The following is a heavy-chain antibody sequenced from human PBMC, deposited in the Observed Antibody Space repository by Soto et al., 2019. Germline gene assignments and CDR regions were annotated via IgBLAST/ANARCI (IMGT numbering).Heavy chain of an antibody. Sequence: PSQTLSLTCAISGDSVSSNSAAWNWIRQSPSRGLEWLGRTYYRSKWYNDYAVSVKSRITINPDTSKNQLSLQLNSVTPEDTAVYYCARGDYYDSSGYYDYFDYWGQGTLVTVSS. CDR2: TYYRSKWYN. CDR3: ARGDYYDSSGYYDYFDY. J-gene: IGHJ4*02. D-gene: IGHD3-22*01. CDR1: GDSVSSNSAA. V-gene: IGHV6-1*01.